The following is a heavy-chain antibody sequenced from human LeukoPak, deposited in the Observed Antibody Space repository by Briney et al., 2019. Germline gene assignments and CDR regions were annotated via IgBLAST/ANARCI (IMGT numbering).Heavy chain of an antibody. CDR1: GFTFSTYG. CDR3: VRSSTAAYNTAAAMGGYFQH. Sequence: GGSLRLSCTASGFTFSTYGMHWVRQAPGKGLEYISAISTNAGRTYYSKSVKGRFIISRDNSKNMMFLEMGSLRPDDTAVYYCVRSSTAAYNTAAAMGGYFQHWGQGTLVTVSS. CDR2: ISTNAGRT. J-gene: IGHJ1*01. V-gene: IGHV3-64*01. D-gene: IGHD6-6*01.